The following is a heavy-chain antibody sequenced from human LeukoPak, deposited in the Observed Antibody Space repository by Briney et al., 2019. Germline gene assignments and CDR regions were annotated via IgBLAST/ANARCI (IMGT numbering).Heavy chain of an antibody. CDR2: ITQDGSAK. Sequence: GGSLRLSCAASGFTFSDGWMTWGRQAPGKGLGWVASITQDGSAKFYVDSVKGRFTISRDNAKNSLYLQMNSLRAEDTAVYYCAKVERLVEALGYWGQGTLVTVSS. V-gene: IGHV3-7*03. CDR1: GFTFSDGW. J-gene: IGHJ4*02. CDR3: AKVERLVEALGY. D-gene: IGHD6-6*01.